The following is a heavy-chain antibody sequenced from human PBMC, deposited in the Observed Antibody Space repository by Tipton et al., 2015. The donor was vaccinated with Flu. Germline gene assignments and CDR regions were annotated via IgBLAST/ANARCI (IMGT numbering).Heavy chain of an antibody. V-gene: IGHV4-4*07. CDR2: IYTSGST. J-gene: IGHJ3*02. Sequence: TLSLTCTVSGGSISSYYWSWIRQPAGKGLEWIGRIYTSGSTNYNPSLKSRVTMSVDTSKNQFSLKLSSVTAADTAVYYCARVTPPNYDYIWGNYGDAFDIWGQGTMVTVSS. CDR3: ARVTPPNYDYIWGNYGDAFDI. D-gene: IGHD3-16*01. CDR1: GGSISSYY.